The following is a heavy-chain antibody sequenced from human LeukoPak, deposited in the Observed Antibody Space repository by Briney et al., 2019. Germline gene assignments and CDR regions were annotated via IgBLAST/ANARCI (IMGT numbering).Heavy chain of an antibody. CDR2: IYTSGST. D-gene: IGHD7-27*01. V-gene: IGHV4-4*07. Sequence: SETLSLTCTVSGGSISSYYWSWIRQPAGKGLEWIGRIYTSGSTNYNPSLKSRVTMSVDTSKNQFSLKLSSVTAADTAVYYCARDNTNWGAPYYYYGMDVWGQGTTATVSS. J-gene: IGHJ6*02. CDR1: GGSISSYY. CDR3: ARDNTNWGAPYYYYGMDV.